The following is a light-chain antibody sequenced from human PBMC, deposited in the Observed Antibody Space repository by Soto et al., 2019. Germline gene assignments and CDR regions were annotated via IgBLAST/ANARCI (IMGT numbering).Light chain of an antibody. V-gene: IGKV3-15*01. J-gene: IGKJ4*01. CDR2: GAS. Sequence: EIVMTQSPATLSVSPGERVTLSCRASQSVGTTLAWYQQKPGQPPRLLIRGASTRATGIPDRFGGSGSGTEFTFTISSLQSEDFAVYYCQKYSTWLSFGGGTKGDIK. CDR3: QKYSTWLS. CDR1: QSVGTT.